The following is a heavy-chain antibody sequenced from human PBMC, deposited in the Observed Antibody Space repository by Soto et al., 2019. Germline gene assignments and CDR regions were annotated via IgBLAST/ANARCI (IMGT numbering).Heavy chain of an antibody. CDR2: ISSDGSNK. CDR1: GFSFTNYG. Sequence: QVQLVESGGGVVQPGRSLRLSCTASGFSFTNYGMHWVRQAPGKGLEWVALISSDGSNKYHADSVRGRFTISRDKSKNTLYLQMNSLRAEDTAVFYCAKDHYSYRSGRYSPYSFDYWGQGTLVTVSS. CDR3: AKDHYSYRSGRYSPYSFDY. V-gene: IGHV3-30*18. J-gene: IGHJ4*02. D-gene: IGHD3-10*01.